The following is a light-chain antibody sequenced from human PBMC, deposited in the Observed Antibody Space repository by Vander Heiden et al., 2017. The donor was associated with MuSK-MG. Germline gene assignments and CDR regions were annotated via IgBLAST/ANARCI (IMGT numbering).Light chain of an antibody. CDR3: AVPLNV. J-gene: IGLJ1*01. CDR2: NVK. V-gene: IGLV2-11*01. CDR1: RSDVGSYDY. Sequence: QSALIQPPTVSGSPGQSVTISCTGTRSDVGSYDYVSGHQQHPSTVPKHMIYNVKTQPSGVPDRFSGSNSGNTASLNIEGLQAEDEAAQIQAVPLNVFGTGTKVTVL.